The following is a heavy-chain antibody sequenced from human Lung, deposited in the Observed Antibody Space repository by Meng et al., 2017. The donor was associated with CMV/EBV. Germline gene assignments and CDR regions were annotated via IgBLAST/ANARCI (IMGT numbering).Heavy chain of an antibody. CDR1: GFTFSSYG. Sequence: LTXAASGFTFSSYGMHWVRQAPGKGLEWVAFIRYDGSNKYYADSVKGRFTISRDNSKNTLYLQMNSLRAEDTAVYYCAKGKTAIAAAGPLDYWGQGXLVTVPS. D-gene: IGHD6-13*01. CDR2: IRYDGSNK. V-gene: IGHV3-30*02. J-gene: IGHJ4*02. CDR3: AKGKTAIAAAGPLDY.